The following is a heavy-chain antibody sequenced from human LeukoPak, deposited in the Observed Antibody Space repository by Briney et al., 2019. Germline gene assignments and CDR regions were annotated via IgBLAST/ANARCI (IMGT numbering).Heavy chain of an antibody. CDR2: FHYSGST. Sequence: SETLSLTCTVAGGSMSSYYWNWIRQPPGKGLEWIGYFHYSGSTNYNPSLKSRVTISVDTSKNQFSLKLSSVTAADTAVYYCAYWAGTADAFNGPFDYWGQGTRVTVSS. D-gene: IGHD3-16*01. J-gene: IGHJ4*02. V-gene: IGHV4-59*01. CDR3: AYWAGTADAFNGPFDY. CDR1: GGSMSSYY.